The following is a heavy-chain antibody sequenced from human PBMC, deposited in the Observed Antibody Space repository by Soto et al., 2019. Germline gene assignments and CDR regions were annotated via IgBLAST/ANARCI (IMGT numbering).Heavy chain of an antibody. CDR2: IIPILGIA. D-gene: IGHD4-17*01. Sequence: SVKVSCKASGGTFSSYTISWVRQAPGQGLEWMGRIIPILGIANYAQKFQGRVTITADKYTSTAYMELSSLRSEDTAVYFCARGSLATVTRNYYYYYMDVCGKGSSVTVSS. V-gene: IGHV1-69*02. CDR1: GGTFSSYT. J-gene: IGHJ6*03. CDR3: ARGSLATVTRNYYYYYMDV.